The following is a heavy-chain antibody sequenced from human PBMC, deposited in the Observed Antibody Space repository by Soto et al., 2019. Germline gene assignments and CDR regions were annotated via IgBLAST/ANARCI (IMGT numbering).Heavy chain of an antibody. CDR3: ASYNWNDVKAFDF. CDR2: ISSRNTTI. CDR1: GFTFSTYS. D-gene: IGHD1-1*01. V-gene: IGHV3-48*01. J-gene: IGHJ3*01. Sequence: EVQLVESGGGLVQPGGSLRLSCAASGFTFSTYSMNWVRQAPGKGMEWVSYISSRNTTIYYADSVKGRFTISRDNAKNSLYLQMNSLRAEDTAMYYCASYNWNDVKAFDFWGQGTMVTVSS.